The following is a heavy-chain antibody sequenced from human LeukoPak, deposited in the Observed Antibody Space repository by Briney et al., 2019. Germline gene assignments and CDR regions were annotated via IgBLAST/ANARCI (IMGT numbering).Heavy chain of an antibody. V-gene: IGHV1-18*01. J-gene: IGHJ4*02. CDR3: ARVAPRGVSSSGWYGRGDYFDY. CDR1: GYTFTSYG. Sequence: ASVKVSCKASGYTFTSYGISWVRQAPGQGLEWMGWISAYNGNTNYAQKLQGRVAMTTDTSTSTAYMELRSLRSEDTAVYYCARVAPRGVSSSGWYGRGDYFDYWGQGTLVTVSS. D-gene: IGHD6-19*01. CDR2: ISAYNGNT.